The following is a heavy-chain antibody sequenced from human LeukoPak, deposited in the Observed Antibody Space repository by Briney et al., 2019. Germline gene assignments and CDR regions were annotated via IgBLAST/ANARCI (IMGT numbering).Heavy chain of an antibody. V-gene: IGHV3-74*01. CDR1: GFTFSSYW. Sequence: GGSLRLSCAASGFTFSSYWMHWVRQAPGKGLVWVSRINSDGSSTSYADSVKGRFTISRDNAKNTLYLQMNSLRAEDTAVYYCARDRCSGGSCYANDYWCQGTVVTVSA. CDR2: INSDGSST. J-gene: IGHJ4*02. CDR3: ARDRCSGGSCYANDY. D-gene: IGHD2-15*01.